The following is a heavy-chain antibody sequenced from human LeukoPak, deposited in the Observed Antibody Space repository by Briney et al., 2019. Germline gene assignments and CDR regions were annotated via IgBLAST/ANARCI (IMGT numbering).Heavy chain of an antibody. Sequence: PSETLSLTCAVSGYSISSGYYWGWIRQPPGKGLEWIGSIYHSGSTYYNPSLKSRVTISVDTSKNQFSLKPSSVTAADTAVYYCARLTYQPRDAFDIWGQGTMVTVSS. CDR3: ARLTYQPRDAFDI. CDR1: GYSISSGYY. D-gene: IGHD2-2*01. V-gene: IGHV4-38-2*01. J-gene: IGHJ3*02. CDR2: IYHSGST.